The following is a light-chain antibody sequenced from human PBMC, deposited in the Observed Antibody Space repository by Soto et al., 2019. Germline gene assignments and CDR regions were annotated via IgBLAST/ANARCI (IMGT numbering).Light chain of an antibody. V-gene: IGKV3-11*01. J-gene: IGKJ1*01. CDR1: QRVSSY. Sequence: EILSTQSPVTLSLSPGQIATLPCRASQRVSSYLAWYQQKPGQAPRLLIYDASNRATGIPARFSGSGSGTDFTLTISSLEPEDFAVYYCQQRSNWPWTFGQGTKVDIK. CDR2: DAS. CDR3: QQRSNWPWT.